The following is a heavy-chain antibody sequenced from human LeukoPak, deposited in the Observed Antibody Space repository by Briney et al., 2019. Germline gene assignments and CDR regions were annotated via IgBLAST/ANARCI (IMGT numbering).Heavy chain of an antibody. CDR1: GYNFAHN. D-gene: IGHD6-25*01. CDR3: VLSIPAAAIPAFDY. Sequence: ASVKVSCKASGYNFAHNIHWVRQAPGQGHGVRGWINPKRGRTKYAQTFQGRVTMTRETSISTVYMEMSSLGSDDTPVYYCVLSIPAAAIPAFDYWGQGTLVTASS. V-gene: IGHV1-2*02. CDR2: INPKRGRT. J-gene: IGHJ4*02.